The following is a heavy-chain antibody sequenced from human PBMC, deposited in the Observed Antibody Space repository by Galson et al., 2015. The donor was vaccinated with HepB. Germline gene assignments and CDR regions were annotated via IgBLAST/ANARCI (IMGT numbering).Heavy chain of an antibody. V-gene: IGHV7-4-1*02. J-gene: IGHJ4*02. D-gene: IGHD2/OR15-2a*01. CDR3: ASHSDTYYYVN. Sequence: SVKVSCKASGYKFTHYAMDWVRQAPGQGLEWMGWINTNTGNPTYADGFTGRFVFSLDTSVSTAYLQISSPEAADTAVYYCASHSDTYYYVNWGQGTLVTVSS. CDR2: INTNTGNP. CDR1: GYKFTHYA.